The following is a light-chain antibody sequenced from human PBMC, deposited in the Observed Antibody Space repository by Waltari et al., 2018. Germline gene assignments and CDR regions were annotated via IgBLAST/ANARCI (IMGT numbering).Light chain of an antibody. CDR3: QQYSNSPFT. Sequence: DIQMTQSPSSLSASVGDSVTLTCRASQGISKSLAWYQQKPGKAPKLLVFAASGLESGVPSRFSGSGSGTDFTLTISSLRPEDFATYYCQQYSNSPFTFGGGTKVEIK. CDR1: QGISKS. V-gene: IGKV1-NL1*01. J-gene: IGKJ4*01. CDR2: AAS.